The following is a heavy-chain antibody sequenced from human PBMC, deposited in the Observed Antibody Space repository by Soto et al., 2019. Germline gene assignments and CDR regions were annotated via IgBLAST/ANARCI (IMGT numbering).Heavy chain of an antibody. D-gene: IGHD3-3*02. J-gene: IGHJ6*02. V-gene: IGHV1-69*12. CDR3: ARDKDRQQLGGNYYYGMDV. Sequence: QVQLVQSGAEVKKPGSSVTVSCKASGGTFGNSAISWVRQAPGQGLEWMGGIIPIFPTRDYAQKFQGRVTITADESTTTAYMGLPCLRSEETAVYFCARDKDRQQLGGNYYYGMDVWGQGTTVTVSS. CDR2: IIPIFPTR. CDR1: GGTFGNSA.